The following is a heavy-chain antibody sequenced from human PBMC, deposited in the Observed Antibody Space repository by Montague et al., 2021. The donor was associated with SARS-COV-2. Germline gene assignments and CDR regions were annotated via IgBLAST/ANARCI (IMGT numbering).Heavy chain of an antibody. CDR2: INHSGST. CDR3: ARGSVDIVVVVAATPPYFDS. V-gene: IGHV4-34*01. Sequence: SETLSLTCAVYGGSFSGYYWSWIRQPPGKGLEWIGEINHSGSTNYNPSLKSRVTISVDTSKNQFSLKLSSVTAADTAVYYCARGSVDIVVVVAATPPYFDSWGQGTLVTVSS. J-gene: IGHJ4*02. CDR1: GGSFSGYY. D-gene: IGHD2-15*01.